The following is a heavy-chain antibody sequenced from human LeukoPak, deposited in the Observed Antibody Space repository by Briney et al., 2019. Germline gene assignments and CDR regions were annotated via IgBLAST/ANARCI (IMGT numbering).Heavy chain of an antibody. CDR1: GGTFSSYA. D-gene: IGHD3-22*01. CDR2: IIPIFGTA. V-gene: IGHV1-69*13. CDR3: ARGYYDSSGYYYVYTY. J-gene: IGHJ4*02. Sequence: SVKVSCKASGGTFSSYAISWVRQAPGQGLEWMGGIIPIFGTANYAQKFQGRVTITADESTSTAYMELSSLRSEDTAVYYGARGYYDSSGYYYVYTYWGQGTLVTVSS.